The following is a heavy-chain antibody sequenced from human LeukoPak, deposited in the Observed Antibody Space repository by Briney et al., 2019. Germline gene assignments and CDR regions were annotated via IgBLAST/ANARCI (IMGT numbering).Heavy chain of an antibody. CDR3: TRVFLESYSDTFDI. D-gene: IGHD1-26*01. J-gene: IGHJ3*02. CDR2: IRSKAHNYAT. CDR1: GFTFSGFA. V-gene: IGHV3-73*01. Sequence: HPGGSLRLSCAASGFTFSGFAFHWVRQASGKGLEWVGRIRSKAHNYATVYAASVKGRFTISRDDSKNATYLQMNSLKTEDTAVYYCTRVFLESYSDTFDIWGQGTMVTVSS.